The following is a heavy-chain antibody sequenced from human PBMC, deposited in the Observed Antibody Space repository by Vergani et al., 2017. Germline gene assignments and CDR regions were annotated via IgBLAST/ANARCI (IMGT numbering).Heavy chain of an antibody. CDR2: ISYDGSNK. CDR1: GFTFSSYG. J-gene: IGHJ6*02. Sequence: QVQLVESGGGVVQPGRSLRLSCAASGFTFSSYGMHWVRQAPGKGLEWVAVISYDGSNKYYADSVKGRFTISRDNSKNTLYLQMNSLRAEDTAVYYCAKDNYGKYYYYGMDVWGQGTTVTVSS. CDR3: AKDNYGKYYYYGMDV. D-gene: IGHD4-11*01. V-gene: IGHV3-30*18.